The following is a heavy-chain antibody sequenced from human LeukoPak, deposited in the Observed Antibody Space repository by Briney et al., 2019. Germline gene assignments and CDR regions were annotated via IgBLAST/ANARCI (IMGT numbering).Heavy chain of an antibody. CDR3: ARGGNAWFDP. V-gene: IGHV4-34*01. J-gene: IGHJ5*02. CDR1: GGSFSGYY. CDR2: INHRGTT. Sequence: SETLSLTCAVYGGSFSGYYWSWIRQPPGKGLEWIGEINHRGTTTYNPSLKSRVTISGDKSKNQFSLVLSPLTAADTAVYYCARGGNAWFDPWGQGILVTVSS.